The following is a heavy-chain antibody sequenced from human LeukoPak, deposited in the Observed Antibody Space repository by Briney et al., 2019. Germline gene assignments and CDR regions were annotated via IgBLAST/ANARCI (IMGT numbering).Heavy chain of an antibody. CDR1: GYTFTSYG. CDR3: ARVEFVWSSFDY. D-gene: IGHD2-21*01. V-gene: IGHV1-18*01. CDR2: ISAYNGNT. Sequence: ASVKVSCKASGYTFTSYGISWVRQAPGQGLEWMGWISAYNGNTNYAQKLQGRVTMTTDTSTSTAYTELRSLGSDDTAVYYCARVEFVWSSFDYWGQGTLVTVSS. J-gene: IGHJ4*02.